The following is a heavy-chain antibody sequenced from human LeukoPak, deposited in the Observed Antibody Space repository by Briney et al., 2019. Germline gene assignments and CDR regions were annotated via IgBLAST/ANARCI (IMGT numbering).Heavy chain of an antibody. V-gene: IGHV4-39*01. Sequence: SETLPLTCTVSGGYTSSSSYYWGWIRQPPGKGLEWIGSIYYSGSTCYNPSLKSRVTISVDTPKNQFSLKLSSVTAADTAVYYCASRGRRTAVARGLFDYWGQGTLVTVSS. CDR3: ASRGRRTAVARGLFDY. CDR1: GGYTSSSSYY. J-gene: IGHJ4*02. D-gene: IGHD6-19*01. CDR2: IYYSGST.